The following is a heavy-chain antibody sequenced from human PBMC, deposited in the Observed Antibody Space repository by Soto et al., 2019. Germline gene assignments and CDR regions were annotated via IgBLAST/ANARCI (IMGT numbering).Heavy chain of an antibody. CDR1: GGSISSSSYY. CDR2: IYYSGST. D-gene: IGHD5-12*01. V-gene: IGHV4-39*01. CDR3: ASVAVTQYSGYDSRWFDP. Sequence: TSETLSLTCTVSGGSISSSSYYWGWIRQPPGKGLEWIGSIYYSGSTNYNPSLKSRVTISVDTSKNQFSLKLSSVTAADTAVYYCASVAVTQYSGYDSRWFDPWGQGTLVNVSS. J-gene: IGHJ5*02.